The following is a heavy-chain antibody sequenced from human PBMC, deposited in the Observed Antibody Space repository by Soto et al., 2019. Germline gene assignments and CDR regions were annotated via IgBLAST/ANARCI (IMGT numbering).Heavy chain of an antibody. V-gene: IGHV3-23*01. CDR2: ISGSGGAT. CDR3: ARTRTAFYRYYFDS. Sequence: EVQLLESGGGVVQPGGSLTLSCSTSGFTFTDCAISWVRQAPGQGLEWVSGISGSGGATYYTDSVEGRFTISKDFSKNTVSLQMTGLRVDDTAVYYCARTRTAFYRYYFDSWGQGALVTVSS. J-gene: IGHJ4*02. D-gene: IGHD2-21*02. CDR1: GFTFTDCA.